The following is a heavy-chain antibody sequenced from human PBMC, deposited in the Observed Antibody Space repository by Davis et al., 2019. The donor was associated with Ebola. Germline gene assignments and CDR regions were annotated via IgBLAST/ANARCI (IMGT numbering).Heavy chain of an antibody. Sequence: PGGSLRLSCAASGFTFSNYAMHWVRQGPGKGLEWVAVISYDGRNKYYADSLKGRFSISRDNSKNTLYLQMNSLRAEDTAVYYCARVGPILTGYSNAPFDYWGQGTLVTVSS. CDR3: ARVGPILTGYSNAPFDY. V-gene: IGHV3-30*04. D-gene: IGHD3-9*01. CDR2: ISYDGRNK. CDR1: GFTFSNYA. J-gene: IGHJ4*02.